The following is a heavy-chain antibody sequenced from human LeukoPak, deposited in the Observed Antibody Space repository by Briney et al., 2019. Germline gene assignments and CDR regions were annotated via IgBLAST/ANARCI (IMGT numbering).Heavy chain of an antibody. D-gene: IGHD3-9*01. CDR1: GFTFSSYW. V-gene: IGHV3-7*01. CDR3: ARVPILGYYYYGMDV. Sequence: PGGSLRLSCAASGFTFSSYWMSWVRQAPGKGLEWVANIKQDGSEKYYVDSAKGRFTISRDNAKNSLYLQMNSLRAEDTAVYYCARVPILGYYYYGMDVWGQGTTVTVSS. J-gene: IGHJ6*02. CDR2: IKQDGSEK.